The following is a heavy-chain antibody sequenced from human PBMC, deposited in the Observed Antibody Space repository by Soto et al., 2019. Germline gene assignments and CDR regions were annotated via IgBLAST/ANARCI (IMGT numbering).Heavy chain of an antibody. J-gene: IGHJ4*02. CDR2: LWYDGSNK. D-gene: IGHD6-19*01. V-gene: IGHV3-33*01. Sequence: GGSLRLSCAASGFTFNTFGMHWVRQAPGKGLEWVALLWYDGSNKYYADSVKGRFTISRDNPKNTLYLQMNSLRGEDTAVYYCARERAVTGGTYYFDRWGQGTLVTVSS. CDR3: ARERAVTGGTYYFDR. CDR1: GFTFNTFG.